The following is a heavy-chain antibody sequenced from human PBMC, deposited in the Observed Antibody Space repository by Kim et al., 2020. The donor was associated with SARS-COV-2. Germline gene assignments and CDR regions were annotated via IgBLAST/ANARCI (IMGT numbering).Heavy chain of an antibody. D-gene: IGHD3-16*02. J-gene: IGHJ4*01. Sequence: GGSLRRSCAASGFTFSSYGMHWVRQAPGKGLEWVAVIWFDGSNTYYADSVKGRFTISRDNSKNTLYLQMNSLRAEDTAVYYCAREDYVWGSYRPPLDYWG. CDR3: AREDYVWGSYRPPLDY. V-gene: IGHV3-33*01. CDR1: GFTFSSYG. CDR2: IWFDGSNT.